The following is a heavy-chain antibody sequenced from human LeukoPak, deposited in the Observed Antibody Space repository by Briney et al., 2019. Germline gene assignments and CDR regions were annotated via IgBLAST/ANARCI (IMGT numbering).Heavy chain of an antibody. CDR1: GGSISSSSYY. V-gene: IGHV4-61*05. CDR3: AREDSGRPDY. D-gene: IGHD1-26*01. J-gene: IGHJ4*02. CDR2: IYYSGST. Sequence: PSETLSLTCTVSGGSISSSSYYWGWIRQPPGKGLEWIGYIYYSGSTNYNPSLKSRVTISVDTSKNQFSLKLSSVTAADTAVYYCAREDSGRPDYWGQGTLVTVSS.